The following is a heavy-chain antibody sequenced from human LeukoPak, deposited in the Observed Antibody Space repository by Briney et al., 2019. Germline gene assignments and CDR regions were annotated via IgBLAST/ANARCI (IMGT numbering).Heavy chain of an antibody. V-gene: IGHV3-7*01. CDR2: IKQDGGEK. CDR1: GFIFSDYW. Sequence: GGSLRLSCGVSGFIFSDYWMNWVRQAPGKGLEGVASIKQDGGEKSYVDSVKGRFTIYRDNAKNSLYLQMGSLRAEDTAVYYCARDGTAAELYFDLWGQGTPVTVSS. CDR3: ARDGTAAELYFDL. J-gene: IGHJ4*01. D-gene: IGHD6-13*01.